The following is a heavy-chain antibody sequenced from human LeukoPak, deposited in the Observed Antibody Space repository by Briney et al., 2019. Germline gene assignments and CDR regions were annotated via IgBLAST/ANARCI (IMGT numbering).Heavy chain of an antibody. Sequence: SETLSLTCTVSGGSISSYYWSWIRQPPGKGLEWIGYIYYSGSTNYNPSLKSRVTISVDTSKNQFSLKLSSVTAADTAVYYCARNGTSGTAMVNYYYYMGVWGKGTTVTVSS. CDR3: ARNGTSGTAMVNYYYYMGV. V-gene: IGHV4-59*08. CDR2: IYYSGST. D-gene: IGHD5-18*01. CDR1: GGSISSYY. J-gene: IGHJ6*03.